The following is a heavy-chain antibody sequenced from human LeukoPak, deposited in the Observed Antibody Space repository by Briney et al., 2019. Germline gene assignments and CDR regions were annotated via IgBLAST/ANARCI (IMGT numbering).Heavy chain of an antibody. J-gene: IGHJ4*02. CDR3: VRNGGSLDY. CDR1: GFIFSSHA. CDR2: INLDGTDK. V-gene: IGHV3-7*01. Sequence: GRSLRLSCAGSGFIFSSHAMHWVRQAPGKGLEWVASINLDGTDKYYVDAVKGRFTISRDNAKNSLFLEMNSLRATDTAVYYCVRNGGSLDYWGQGTLVTVSS. D-gene: IGHD2-15*01.